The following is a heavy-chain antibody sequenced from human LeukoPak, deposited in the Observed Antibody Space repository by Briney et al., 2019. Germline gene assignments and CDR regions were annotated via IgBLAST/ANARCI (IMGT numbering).Heavy chain of an antibody. V-gene: IGHV4-61*01. D-gene: IGHD2-2*01. J-gene: IGHJ6*02. Sequence: PSETLSLTCTVSGGSVSSGSYYWSWIRQPPGKGLEWIGYIYYSGSTNYNPSLKSRVTISVDTSKNQFSLKLSSVTAADTAVHYCARDHCSSTSCYAPYYYGMDVWGQGTTVTVSS. CDR3: ARDHCSSTSCYAPYYYGMDV. CDR2: IYYSGST. CDR1: GGSVSSGSYY.